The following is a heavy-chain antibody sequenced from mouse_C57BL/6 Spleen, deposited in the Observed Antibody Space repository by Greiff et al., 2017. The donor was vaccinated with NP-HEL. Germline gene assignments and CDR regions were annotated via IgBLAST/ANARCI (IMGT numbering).Heavy chain of an antibody. D-gene: IGHD1-1*01. V-gene: IGHV1-59*01. CDR1: GYTFTSYW. Sequence: QVQLQQPGAELVRPGTSVKLSCKASGYTFTSYWMHWVKQRPGQGLEWIGVIDPSDSYTNYNQKFKGKATLTVDTSSSTAYMQLSSLTSEDSAVYYCARGDYGSSWFAYWGQGTLVTVSA. CDR3: ARGDYGSSWFAY. CDR2: IDPSDSYT. J-gene: IGHJ3*01.